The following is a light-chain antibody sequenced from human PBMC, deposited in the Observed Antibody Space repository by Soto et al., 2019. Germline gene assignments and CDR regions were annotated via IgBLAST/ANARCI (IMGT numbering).Light chain of an antibody. Sequence: ETLMTQSPATLSVSLGERATLSCRASQSVSSDLAWYQQKPGQAPSLLIYGASNRATGIPARFSGSGSGTEFTLTISSLQSEDFAVYSCQQYKNWPLLIFGPGTKVDIK. CDR1: QSVSSD. CDR2: GAS. CDR3: QQYKNWPLLI. V-gene: IGKV3-15*01. J-gene: IGKJ3*01.